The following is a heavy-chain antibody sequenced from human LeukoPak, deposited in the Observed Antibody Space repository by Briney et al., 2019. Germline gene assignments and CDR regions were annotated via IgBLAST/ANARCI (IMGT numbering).Heavy chain of an antibody. V-gene: IGHV1-18*01. CDR3: ARGRLSTVVSPLWD. J-gene: IGHJ4*02. CDR2: ISVYNGNT. Sequence: ASVKVSCKASGYSFRNYGISWVRQAPGQGLEYMGWISVYNGNTNYAQRLQGRVTMTADTSTSTVYMELRSLRSEDTAVYYCARGRLSTVVSPLWDWGQGTLVTVSS. D-gene: IGHD4-23*01. CDR1: GYSFRNYG.